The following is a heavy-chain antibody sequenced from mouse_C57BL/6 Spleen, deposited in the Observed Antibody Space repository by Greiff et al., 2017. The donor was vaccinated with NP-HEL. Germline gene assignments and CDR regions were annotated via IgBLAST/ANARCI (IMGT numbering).Heavy chain of an antibody. CDR2: ISYDGSN. D-gene: IGHD1-1*01. V-gene: IGHV3-6*01. CDR3: TRGDYYGSSSWYFDV. J-gene: IGHJ1*03. Sequence: EVQLQESGPGLVKPSQSLSLTCSVPGYSITSGYYWNWIRQFPGNKLEWMGYISYDGSNNYNPSLKNRISSTLDTSKNQFFLKLNSVTTEDTATYYCTRGDYYGSSSWYFDVWGTGTTVTVSS. CDR1: GYSITSGYY.